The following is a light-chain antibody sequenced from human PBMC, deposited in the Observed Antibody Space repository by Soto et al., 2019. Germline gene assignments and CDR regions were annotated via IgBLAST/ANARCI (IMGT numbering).Light chain of an antibody. Sequence: DIVMTQSPLSLPVTPGEPASISCRSNQSLLHSHGYNYLDWYMQKPGHSPQLLIYLASNRASGVSDRFSCNVSGTEFTLRISRVEASDVGNYYCMDAFQCHRPSFGGVTKVEVQ. V-gene: IGKV2-28*01. CDR2: LAS. J-gene: IGKJ4*01. CDR1: QSLLHSHGYNY. CDR3: MDAFQCHRPS.